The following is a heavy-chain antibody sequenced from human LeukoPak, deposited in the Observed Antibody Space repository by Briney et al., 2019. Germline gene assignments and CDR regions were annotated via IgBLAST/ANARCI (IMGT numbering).Heavy chain of an antibody. Sequence: SVKVSCKASGGTLSSYAISWVRQATGQGLEWMGRIIPIFGTANYAQKFQGRVTITTDESTSTAYMELSSLRSEDTAVYYCARGHGDHEVYFDYWGQGTLVTVSS. D-gene: IGHD4-17*01. CDR1: GGTLSSYA. V-gene: IGHV1-69*05. CDR2: IIPIFGTA. CDR3: ARGHGDHEVYFDY. J-gene: IGHJ4*02.